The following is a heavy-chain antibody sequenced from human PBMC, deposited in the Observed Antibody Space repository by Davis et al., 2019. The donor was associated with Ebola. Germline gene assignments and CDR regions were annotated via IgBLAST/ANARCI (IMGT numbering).Heavy chain of an antibody. CDR3: ARDGSGSEYGMDV. V-gene: IGHV7-4-1*02. D-gene: IGHD5-12*01. J-gene: IGHJ6*04. CDR1: GYTFTSYA. Sequence: AASVKVSCKASGYTFTSYAMNWVRQAPGQGLEWMGWINTNTGNPAYAQGFTGRFVFSLDTSVSTAYLQISSLKAEDTAVYYCARDGSGSEYGMDVWGKGTTVTVSS. CDR2: INTNTGNP.